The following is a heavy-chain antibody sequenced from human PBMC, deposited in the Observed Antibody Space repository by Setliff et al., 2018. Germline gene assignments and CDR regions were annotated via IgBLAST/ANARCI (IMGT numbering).Heavy chain of an antibody. D-gene: IGHD3-3*01. J-gene: IGHJ4*02. CDR2: SADGANE. CDR3: ARDLSGRSDY. V-gene: IGHV3-30*07. Sequence: GGSLRLSCVASGFSFSTYTVHWVRQAPGKGLEWISADGANEYYADSVKGRFTISRDNAKNTLYLQMNSLRAEDTAVYYCARDLSGRSDYWGQGTLVTVSS. CDR1: GFSFSTYT.